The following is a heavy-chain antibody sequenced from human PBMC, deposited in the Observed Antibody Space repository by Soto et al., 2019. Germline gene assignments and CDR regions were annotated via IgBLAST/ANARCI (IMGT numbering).Heavy chain of an antibody. CDR1: GGTFSSYA. CDR3: ARGAGRWLQLERPRYYGMDV. D-gene: IGHD5-12*01. CDR2: IIPIFGTA. J-gene: IGHJ6*02. Sequence: QVQLVQSGAEVKKPGSSVKVSCKASGGTFSSYAISWVRQAPGQGLEWMGGIIPIFGTANYAQKFQGRVTITADESTSTAYMELSSLRSEDTAVYYCARGAGRWLQLERPRYYGMDVWGQGTTVTVSS. V-gene: IGHV1-69*01.